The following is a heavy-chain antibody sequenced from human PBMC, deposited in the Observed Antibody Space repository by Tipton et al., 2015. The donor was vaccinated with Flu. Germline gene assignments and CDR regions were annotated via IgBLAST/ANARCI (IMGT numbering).Heavy chain of an antibody. Sequence: LRLSCSVSGDSMSIGGYYWTWIRQRPGKGLEWIGYIYYSGRSLYTPSLKSRLTISVDKSKNQFSLRLNSVTAAETAVYYFAKQLDPWGPGTLVTVSS. CDR2: IYYSGRS. CDR3: AKQLDP. J-gene: IGHJ5*02. CDR1: GDSMSIGGYY. V-gene: IGHV4-31*02.